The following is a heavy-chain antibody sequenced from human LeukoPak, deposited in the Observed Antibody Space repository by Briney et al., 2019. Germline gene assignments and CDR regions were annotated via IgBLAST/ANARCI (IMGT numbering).Heavy chain of an antibody. CDR1: GFTFTRHG. Sequence: GGSLRLSCSASGFTFTRHGMHWVRQAPGKGLEWVAVIWYDGGDKYYADSVKGRFTISRDNSKNTLYLQMNSLRVEDTAVYYCARDITSHYFDYCGQGTLATVSS. CDR3: ARDITSHYFDY. V-gene: IGHV3-33*01. D-gene: IGHD1-14*01. J-gene: IGHJ4*02. CDR2: IWYDGGDK.